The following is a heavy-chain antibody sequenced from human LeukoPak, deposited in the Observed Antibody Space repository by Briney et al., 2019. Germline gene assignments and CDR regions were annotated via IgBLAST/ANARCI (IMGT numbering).Heavy chain of an antibody. D-gene: IGHD4-11*01. J-gene: IGHJ4*02. CDR3: ARDDYSNYFDY. CDR1: GGSISSYY. CDR2: IYYSGGT. Sequence: SETLSLTCTVSGGSISSYYWSWIRQPPGKGLEWIGYIYYSGGTNYNPSLKSRVTISVDTSKNQFSLKLSSVTAADTAVYYCARDDYSNYFDYWGQGTLVTVSS. V-gene: IGHV4-59*01.